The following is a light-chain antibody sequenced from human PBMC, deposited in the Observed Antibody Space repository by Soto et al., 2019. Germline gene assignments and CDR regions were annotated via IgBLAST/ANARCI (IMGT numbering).Light chain of an antibody. CDR2: DAS. V-gene: IGKV3-15*01. J-gene: IGKJ1*01. Sequence: EIVMTQSPGTLSVSPGERATLFCRASQSVRSSLAWYQQKPGQAPRLFIYDASTRATGIPARFSGSGSGTEYSLTISSLQSEDFGVYFCQQYDQWWTFGQGTKVDIK. CDR3: QQYDQWWT. CDR1: QSVRSS.